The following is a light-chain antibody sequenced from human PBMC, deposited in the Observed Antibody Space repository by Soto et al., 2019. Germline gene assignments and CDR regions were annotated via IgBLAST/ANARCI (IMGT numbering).Light chain of an antibody. CDR3: RQFYSNPIT. CDR2: GAS. CDR1: QGISNS. J-gene: IGKJ5*01. V-gene: IGKV1-9*01. Sequence: DIQLTQSPSFLSASVGDRVTITCRASQGISNSVAWYQQKPGKAPKLLIYGASTLQSGVPSRFSGSGSGTEFTLTISSLQPEDYATFYCRQFYSNPITFGQGTRLEIK.